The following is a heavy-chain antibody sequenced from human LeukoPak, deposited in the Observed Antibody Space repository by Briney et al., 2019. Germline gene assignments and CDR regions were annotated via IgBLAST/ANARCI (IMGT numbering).Heavy chain of an antibody. CDR1: GFTFSSYW. V-gene: IGHV3-74*01. CDR2: INSDGSST. J-gene: IGHJ3*02. CDR3: ARVDYHPGAFDI. D-gene: IGHD4-11*01. Sequence: PGGSLRLSCAASGFTFSSYWMHWARQAPGKGLVWVSRINSDGSSTSYADSVKGRFTISRDNAKNTLYLQMNSLRAEDTAVYYCARVDYHPGAFDIWGQGTMVTVSS.